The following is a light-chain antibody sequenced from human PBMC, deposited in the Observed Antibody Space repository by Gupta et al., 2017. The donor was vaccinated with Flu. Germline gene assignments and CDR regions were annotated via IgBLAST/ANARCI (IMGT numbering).Light chain of an antibody. V-gene: IGKV1-39*01. J-gene: IGKJ1*01. CDR3: QQSYSNPRT. Sequence: DIQMTHSPSSLYASVGDRVTITCRASQSISSYLNWYQQKPGKAPKLLIYAASSLQSGVPSRFSGSGSGTDFTLTSSSLQPEDFATYYGQQSYSNPRTFGQGTKVEIK. CDR1: QSISSY. CDR2: AAS.